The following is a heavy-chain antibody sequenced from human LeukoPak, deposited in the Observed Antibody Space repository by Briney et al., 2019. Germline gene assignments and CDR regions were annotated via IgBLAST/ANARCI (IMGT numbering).Heavy chain of an antibody. Sequence: SETLSLTCAVYGGSFSGYYWSWIRQPPGKGLEWIGEINHSGSTNYNPSLKSRVTISVDTSKNQFSLKLSSVTAADTAVYYCARAPNAFYCTNGVCRTAYYYYGMDVWGQGTTVTVSS. D-gene: IGHD2-8*01. CDR3: ARAPNAFYCTNGVCRTAYYYYGMDV. CDR1: GGSFSGYY. CDR2: INHSGST. J-gene: IGHJ6*02. V-gene: IGHV4-34*01.